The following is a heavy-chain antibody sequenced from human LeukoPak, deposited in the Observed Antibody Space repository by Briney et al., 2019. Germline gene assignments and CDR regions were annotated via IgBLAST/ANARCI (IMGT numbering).Heavy chain of an antibody. J-gene: IGHJ3*02. CDR3: AREWVTNDALDI. CDR2: ISSSGSTI. Sequence: GGSLRLSCAASGFTFSDYYMSWIRQAPVKELEWVSYISSSGSTIYYADSVKGRFTISRDNAKNSLYLQMNSLRAEDTAVYYCAREWVTNDALDIWGQGTMVTVSS. CDR1: GFTFSDYY. V-gene: IGHV3-11*01.